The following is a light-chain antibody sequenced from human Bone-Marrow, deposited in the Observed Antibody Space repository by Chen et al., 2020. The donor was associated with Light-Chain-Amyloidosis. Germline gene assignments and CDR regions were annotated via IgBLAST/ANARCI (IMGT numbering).Light chain of an antibody. V-gene: IGLV4-69*01. CDR3: QTWDTGIQV. CDR1: SGHGNSA. J-gene: IGLJ3*02. Sequence: QVVVTQSPSASASLGTSVKLTCPLSSGHGNSAIAWHQQQPEKGPRFLMKVDSDGSHSKGDGIPDRFSGSRSGAERYLIISSLQSEDEADYFCQTWDTGIQVFGGGTKLTVL. CDR2: VDSDGSH.